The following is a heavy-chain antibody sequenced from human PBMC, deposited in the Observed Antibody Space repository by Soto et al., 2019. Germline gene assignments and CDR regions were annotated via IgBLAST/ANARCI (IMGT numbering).Heavy chain of an antibody. CDR2: IYYSGST. Sequence: CSVAGGSIVSGDCYWSWKRQPPGKGLEWIGYIYYSGSTYYNPSLKSRVTISVDTSKNQFFLKLSSVTAADTAVYYCARDSSSWYEGWFDPCGQGTRVTLSS. D-gene: IGHD6-13*01. CDR3: ARDSSSWYEGWFDP. V-gene: IGHV4-30-4*01. CDR1: GGSIVSGDCY. J-gene: IGHJ5*02.